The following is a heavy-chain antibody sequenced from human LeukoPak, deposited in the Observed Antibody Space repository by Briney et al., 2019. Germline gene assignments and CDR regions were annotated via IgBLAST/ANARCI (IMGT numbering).Heavy chain of an antibody. J-gene: IGHJ4*02. CDR1: GYTFTGYY. CDR2: INPNSGGT. CDR3: ASSPYDFWSGYPDPYFDY. D-gene: IGHD3-3*01. V-gene: IGHV1-2*02. Sequence: ASVKVSCKASGYTFTGYYMHWVRQAPGQGLEWMGWINPNSGGTNYAQKFQGRVTMTRDTSISTAYMELSGLRSDDTAVYYCASSPYDFWSGYPDPYFDYWGQGTLVTVSS.